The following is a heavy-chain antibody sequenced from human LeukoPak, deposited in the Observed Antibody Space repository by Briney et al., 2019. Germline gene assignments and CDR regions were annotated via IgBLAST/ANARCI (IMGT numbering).Heavy chain of an antibody. CDR1: GGAFSGYY. J-gene: IGHJ4*02. CDR2: INHSGST. D-gene: IGHD6-13*01. V-gene: IGHV4-34*01. CDR3: ARGGGSSWSSIDY. Sequence: SETLSLTCAVYGGAFSGYYWSWIRQPPGKGLGWSGEINHSGSTNYNPSLKGRVTISVDTSKNQFSLKLSSVTAADTAVYYCARGGGSSWSSIDYWGQGTLVTVSS.